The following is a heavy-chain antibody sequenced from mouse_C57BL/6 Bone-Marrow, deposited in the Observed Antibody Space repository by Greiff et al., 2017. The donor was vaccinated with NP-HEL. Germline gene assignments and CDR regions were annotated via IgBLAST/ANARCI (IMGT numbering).Heavy chain of an antibody. CDR1: GYSITSGYY. CDR3: ARGFDYDGGYYFDY. Sequence: VQLKESGPGLVKPSQSLSLTCSVTGYSITSGYYWNWIRQFPGNKLEWMGYISYDGSNNYNPSLKNRISITRDTSKNQFFLKLNSVTTEDTATYYCARGFDYDGGYYFDYWGQGTTLTVSS. D-gene: IGHD2-4*01. V-gene: IGHV3-6*01. J-gene: IGHJ2*01. CDR2: ISYDGSN.